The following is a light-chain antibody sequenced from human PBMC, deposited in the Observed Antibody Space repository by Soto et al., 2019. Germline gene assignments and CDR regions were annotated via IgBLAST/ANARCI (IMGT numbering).Light chain of an antibody. CDR2: RAS. CDR3: QHYNNWPLT. Sequence: EILLTQSPATLPVSPGERATLSCRASQSVSSNLAWLQQKPGQAPRLLIYRASTRATGIPARFSGSGSGTEFTLTISSLEPEDFAVYYCQHYNNWPLTFGQGTKV. J-gene: IGKJ1*01. V-gene: IGKV3-15*01. CDR1: QSVSSN.